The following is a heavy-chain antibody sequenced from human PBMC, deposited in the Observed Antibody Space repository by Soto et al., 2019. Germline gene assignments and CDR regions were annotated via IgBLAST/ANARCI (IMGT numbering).Heavy chain of an antibody. Sequence: GGSLRLSCAASGFTFSSYSMNWVRQAPGKGLEWVSFVSISSSHIYYGDSVKGRFTISRDKAKNSLYLQMNSLRAEDTAVYYCAGEGGDDEYSGYDGWFDPWGQGTLVTVSS. V-gene: IGHV3-21*04. CDR1: GFTFSSYS. J-gene: IGHJ5*02. D-gene: IGHD5-12*01. CDR3: AGEGGDDEYSGYDGWFDP. CDR2: VSISSSHI.